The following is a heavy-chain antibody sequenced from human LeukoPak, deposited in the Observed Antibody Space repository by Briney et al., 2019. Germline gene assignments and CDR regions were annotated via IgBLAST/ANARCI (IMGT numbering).Heavy chain of an antibody. CDR1: GFTFSNYT. CDR2: ISGSGDAT. V-gene: IGHV3-23*01. J-gene: IGHJ6*03. D-gene: IGHD6-19*01. CDR3: AKLEGSGWSDYMDV. Sequence: GGTLRLSCLASGFTFSNYTMNCGRHDPRERLEWVSAISGSGDATYYADSVRGRFTISRDNFRNTLFLHLKDLTAEDTAIYYCAKLEGSGWSDYMDVWGKGTTVTVS.